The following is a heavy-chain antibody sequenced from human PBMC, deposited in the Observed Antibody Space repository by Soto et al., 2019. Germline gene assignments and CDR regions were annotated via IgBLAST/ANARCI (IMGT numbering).Heavy chain of an antibody. J-gene: IGHJ4*02. CDR1: GITTSTYW. D-gene: IGHD3-10*01. Sequence: PGGSLRLSSAASGITTSTYWMGWFRQAPGRGLDWVATIKHDGTERYYMDSLKGRFTISRDNAINSLYLQMSSLRAEDTAVYFCVTGDHADYWGQGTLVTVSS. CDR2: IKHDGTER. CDR3: VTGDHADY. V-gene: IGHV3-7*03.